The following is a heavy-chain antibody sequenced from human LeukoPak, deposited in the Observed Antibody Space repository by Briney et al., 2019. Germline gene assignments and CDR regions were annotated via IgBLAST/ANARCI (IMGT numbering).Heavy chain of an antibody. CDR2: ISTTGAST. Sequence: GGSLRLSCAASGFTFSSYAMAWVRQAPGKGLEWVSGISTTGASTYYPDSVKGRFTISRDNSKNTLYLQMNSLRDEDAAVYYCAKCEGESYWGAFAFWGQGTVVTISS. D-gene: IGHD1-26*01. CDR1: GFTFSSYA. J-gene: IGHJ3*01. V-gene: IGHV3-23*01. CDR3: AKCEGESYWGAFAF.